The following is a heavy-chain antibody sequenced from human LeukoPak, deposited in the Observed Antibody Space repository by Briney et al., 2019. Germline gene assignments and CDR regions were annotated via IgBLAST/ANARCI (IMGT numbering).Heavy chain of an antibody. J-gene: IGHJ6*03. Sequence: ASVKVSCKASGYTFTSYGISWVRQAPGQGLEWMGWIRAYNGNTNYEQKLQGRVTMTTEPSTSPGYMELRSLRSDDTALYLLSRGGRGYYMDACGKGTTCTVSS. V-gene: IGHV1-18*01. CDR3: SRGGRGYYMDA. D-gene: IGHD6-25*01. CDR1: GYTFTSYG. CDR2: IRAYNGNT.